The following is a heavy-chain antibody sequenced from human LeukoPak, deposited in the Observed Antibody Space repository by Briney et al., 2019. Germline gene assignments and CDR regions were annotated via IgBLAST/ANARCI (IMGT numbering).Heavy chain of an antibody. CDR3: ARGESITMVRGVIPYYYYYGMDV. Sequence: ASVKVSCKASGYTFTGYYMHWVRQAPGQGLEWMGWINPNSGGTNYAQKFQGWVTMTRDTSISTAYMELSRLRSDDTAVYYCARGESITMVRGVIPYYYYYGMDVWGQGTTVTVSS. J-gene: IGHJ6*02. CDR1: GYTFTGYY. V-gene: IGHV1-2*04. D-gene: IGHD3-10*01. CDR2: INPNSGGT.